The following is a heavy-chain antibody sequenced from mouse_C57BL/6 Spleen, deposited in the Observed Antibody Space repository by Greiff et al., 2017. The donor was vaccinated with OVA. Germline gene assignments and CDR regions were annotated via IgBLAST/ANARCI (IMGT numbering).Heavy chain of an antibody. D-gene: IGHD1-1*01. J-gene: IGHJ4*01. CDR3: ARRSSYAMDY. CDR2: IYPGDGDT. V-gene: IGHV1-82*01. Sequence: VQRVESGPELVKPGASVKISCKASGYAFSSSWMNWVKQRPGKGLEWIGRIYPGDGDTNYNGKFKGKATLTADKSSSTAYMQLSSLTSEDSAVYFCARRSSYAMDYWGQGTSVTVSS. CDR1: GYAFSSSW.